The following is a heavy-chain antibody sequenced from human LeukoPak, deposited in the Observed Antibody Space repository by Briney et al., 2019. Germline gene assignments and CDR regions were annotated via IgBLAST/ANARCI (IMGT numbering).Heavy chain of an antibody. Sequence: PGGSLRLSCAASGFTFSSYSMNWVRQAPGKGLEWVANIKQDGREKYYADSVKGRFTISRDNAKNTPYLQMNSLRAEDTAVFYCARYGTYTDYDPYFDSWGQGTLVTVSS. J-gene: IGHJ4*02. CDR1: GFTFSSYS. CDR3: ARYGTYTDYDPYFDS. CDR2: IKQDGREK. D-gene: IGHD5-12*01. V-gene: IGHV3-7*05.